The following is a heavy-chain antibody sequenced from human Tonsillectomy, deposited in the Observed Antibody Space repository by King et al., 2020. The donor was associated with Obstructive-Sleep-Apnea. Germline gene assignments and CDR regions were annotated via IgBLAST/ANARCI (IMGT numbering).Heavy chain of an antibody. CDR2: ITWDGDTT. D-gene: IGHD2-8*01. CDR1: GFTYEDYA. CDR3: AKDFDTNDSRDY. Sequence: VQLVESGGVVIQPGGSLRLSCAASGFTYEDYAMHWVRQAPGRGLEWVSLITWDGDTTYYADSVKSRFTISRDNSKNSLYLQMNNLRPEDTAFYYCAKDFDTNDSRDYWGQGTLVTVSS. J-gene: IGHJ4*02. V-gene: IGHV3-43D*03.